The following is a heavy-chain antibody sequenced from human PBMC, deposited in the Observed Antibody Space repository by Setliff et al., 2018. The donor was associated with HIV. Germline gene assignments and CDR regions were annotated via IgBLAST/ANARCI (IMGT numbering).Heavy chain of an antibody. CDR3: VKEYHTEVTDTRVANYFDY. CDR2: INPSDGTT. D-gene: IGHD4-4*01. J-gene: IGHJ4*02. Sequence: ASVKVSCKASGYTFTSCFMYWVRQAPGQGLEYMGIINPSDGTTDYTQKFQDRVTMTSDTSTSTVYMELRSLRSEDTAIYYCVKEYHTEVTDTRVANYFDYWGQGTLVTVSS. CDR1: GYTFTSCF. V-gene: IGHV1-46*01.